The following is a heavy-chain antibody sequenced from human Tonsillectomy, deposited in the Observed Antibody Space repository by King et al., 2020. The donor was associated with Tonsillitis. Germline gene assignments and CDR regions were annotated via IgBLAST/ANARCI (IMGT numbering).Heavy chain of an antibody. D-gene: IGHD3-22*01. Sequence: QLVQSGAEVKKPGESLKISCRGSGYNFTNYWIGWVRQMPGKGLEWMGIIYPSDSGTTYSPSFQAQVTISADKSISTAYLQWSSLKASDTAMYYCATRGGYYDSDYWGQGTLVTVSS. CDR1: GYNFTNYW. CDR2: IYPSDSGT. J-gene: IGHJ4*02. CDR3: ATRGGYYDSDY. V-gene: IGHV5-51*03.